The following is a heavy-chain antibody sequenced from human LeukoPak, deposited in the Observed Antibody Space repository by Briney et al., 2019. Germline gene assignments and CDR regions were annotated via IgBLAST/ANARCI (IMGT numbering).Heavy chain of an antibody. V-gene: IGHV4-59*01. D-gene: IGHD2/OR15-2a*01. CDR1: GDSISNYY. CDR2: IYYSGST. Sequence: SETLSLTCTASGDSISNYYWSWIRQPPGKGLEWIGYIYYSGSTNYNPSLKSRVTISVDTSKKHFSLKLSSVTAADTAVYYCAREAIGRVDYWGQGILVTVSS. CDR3: AREAIGRVDY. J-gene: IGHJ4*02.